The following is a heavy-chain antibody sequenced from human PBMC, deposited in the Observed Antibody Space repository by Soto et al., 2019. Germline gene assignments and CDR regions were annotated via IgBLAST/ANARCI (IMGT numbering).Heavy chain of an antibody. CDR1: GFIFDDYA. J-gene: IGHJ4*02. V-gene: IGHV3-9*01. Sequence: EVQLVESGGGLAQPGRSLRLSCAASGFIFDDYAMHWVRQAPGKGLEWVSGISWQSGSIRYADSVKGRFTISRDNAKNSLYLQMNSPRVEDTALYYCAKGMFSSSSAATFDYWGQGILVTVSS. CDR2: ISWQSGSI. D-gene: IGHD6-6*01. CDR3: AKGMFSSSSAATFDY.